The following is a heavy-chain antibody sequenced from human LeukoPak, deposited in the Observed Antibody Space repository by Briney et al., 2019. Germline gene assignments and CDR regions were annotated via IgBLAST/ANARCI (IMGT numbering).Heavy chain of an antibody. V-gene: IGHV1-69*13. J-gene: IGHJ6*02. D-gene: IGHD2-2*01. CDR1: GGTFSSYA. CDR2: IIPIFGTA. Sequence: SVKVSCTASGGTFSSYAISWVRQAPGQGLEWMGGIIPIFGTANYAQKFQGRVTITADESTSTAYMELSSLRSEDTAVYYCARGRVYVVVPAAMPIRYYGMDVWGQGTTVTVSS. CDR3: ARGRVYVVVPAAMPIRYYGMDV.